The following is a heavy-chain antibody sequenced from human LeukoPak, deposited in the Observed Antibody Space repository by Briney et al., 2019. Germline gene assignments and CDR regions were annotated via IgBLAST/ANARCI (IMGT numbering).Heavy chain of an antibody. V-gene: IGHV4-30-2*01. D-gene: IGHD2-8*02. CDR2: IYHSGST. Sequence: PSETLSLICAVSGGSISSGGYSWSWIRQPPGKGLEWIGYIYHSGSTYYNPSLKSRVTISVDRSKNQFSLKLSSVTAADTAVYYCARGVRGGVPAHSPSKYYFDYWGQGTLVTVSS. CDR1: GGSISSGGYS. J-gene: IGHJ4*02. CDR3: ARGVRGGVPAHSPSKYYFDY.